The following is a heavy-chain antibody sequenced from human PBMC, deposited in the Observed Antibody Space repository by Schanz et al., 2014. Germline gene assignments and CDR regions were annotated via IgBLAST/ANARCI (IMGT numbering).Heavy chain of an antibody. Sequence: QVQLVQSGAEVKKPGASVKVSCKASGYTFTDYYIHWVRQAPGQGLEWMGWISANSGGTIYAQTFQGRVTMTRDASISTAYMDLSRLRSDDTAVYYCARDSRPYGSGSYYTNDYWGQGTLVTVSS. J-gene: IGHJ4*02. CDR2: ISANSGGT. CDR1: GYTFTDYY. D-gene: IGHD3-10*01. V-gene: IGHV1-2*02. CDR3: ARDSRPYGSGSYYTNDY.